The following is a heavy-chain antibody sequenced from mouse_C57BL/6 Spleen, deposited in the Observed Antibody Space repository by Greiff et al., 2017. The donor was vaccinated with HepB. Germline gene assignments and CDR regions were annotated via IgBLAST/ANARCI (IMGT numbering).Heavy chain of an antibody. J-gene: IGHJ3*01. Sequence: VQLQQSGAELVKPGASVKLSCTASGFNIKDYYMHWVKQRPIQGLEWIGNIDPSDSETHYNQKFKDKATLTVDKSSSTAYMQLSSLTSEDSAVYYCAIYDYDGAWFAYWGQGTLVTVSA. CDR2: IDPSDSET. CDR3: AIYDYDGAWFAY. CDR1: GFNIKDYY. D-gene: IGHD2-4*01. V-gene: IGHV1-52*01.